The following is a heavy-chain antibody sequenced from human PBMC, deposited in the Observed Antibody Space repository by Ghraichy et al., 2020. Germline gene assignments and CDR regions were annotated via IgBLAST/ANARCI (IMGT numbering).Heavy chain of an antibody. Sequence: SETLSLTCTVSGGSISSYYWSWIRQPPGKGLEWIGYIYYSGSTNYNPSLKSRVTISVDTSKNQFSLKLSSVTAADTAVYYCARKGQEWELAYFDYWGQGTLVTVSS. V-gene: IGHV4-59*08. CDR1: GGSISSYY. J-gene: IGHJ4*02. CDR2: IYYSGST. D-gene: IGHD1-26*01. CDR3: ARKGQEWELAYFDY.